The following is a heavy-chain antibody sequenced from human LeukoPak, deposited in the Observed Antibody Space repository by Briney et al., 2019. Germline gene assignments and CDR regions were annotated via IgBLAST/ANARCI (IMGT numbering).Heavy chain of an antibody. CDR1: GGSISSYY. V-gene: IGHV4-4*07. Sequence: PSETLSLTCTVSGGSISSYYWSWIRQPAGKGLEWIGRTYTSGSTNYNPSLKSRVTMSVDTSKNQFSLKLSSVTAADTAVYYCARDGPYYYDSSGYYHFDYWGQGTLVTVSS. CDR2: TYTSGST. CDR3: ARDGPYYYDSSGYYHFDY. D-gene: IGHD3-22*01. J-gene: IGHJ4*02.